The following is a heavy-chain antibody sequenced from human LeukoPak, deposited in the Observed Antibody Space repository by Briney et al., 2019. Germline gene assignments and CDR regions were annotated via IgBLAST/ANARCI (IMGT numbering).Heavy chain of an antibody. CDR2: IGTAGDT. J-gene: IGHJ5*02. D-gene: IGHD7-27*01. CDR1: GFTFSSYD. V-gene: IGHV3-13*01. Sequence: GGSLRLSCAASGFTFSSYDMHWVRQATGKGLEWVSAIGTAGDTYYPGSVKGRFTISRENAKNSLYLQMNSLRAGDTAVYYCARALGDNWFDPWGQGTLVTVSS. CDR3: ARALGDNWFDP.